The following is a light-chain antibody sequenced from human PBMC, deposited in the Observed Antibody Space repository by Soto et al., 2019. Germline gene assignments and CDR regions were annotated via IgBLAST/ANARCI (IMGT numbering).Light chain of an antibody. V-gene: IGKV3-20*01. J-gene: IGKJ3*01. CDR1: QSLSNSY. Sequence: EILLTQSPGPLSLSPGARAILSCRASQSLSNSYLAWYQQMPGRAPRLLLHGASSRTAGIPDRFSGSGSGTDFTLTINRLEPEDFAVYYCHHYDNSPPFPFGPGTRVDI. CDR3: HHYDNSPPFP. CDR2: GAS.